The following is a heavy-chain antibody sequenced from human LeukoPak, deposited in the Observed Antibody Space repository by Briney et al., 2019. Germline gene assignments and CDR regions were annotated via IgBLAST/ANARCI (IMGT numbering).Heavy chain of an antibody. CDR3: ARVPVMITFDGWFDP. CDR1: GYTFTSYG. J-gene: IGHJ5*02. Sequence: ASVKVSCKASGYTFTSYGISWVRQAPGQGLEWMGWISAYNGNTNYAQKLQGRVTMTTDTSTSTAYMELRSLRSDDTAVYYCARVPVMITFDGWFDPWGQGTLVTVSS. V-gene: IGHV1-18*01. CDR2: ISAYNGNT. D-gene: IGHD3-16*01.